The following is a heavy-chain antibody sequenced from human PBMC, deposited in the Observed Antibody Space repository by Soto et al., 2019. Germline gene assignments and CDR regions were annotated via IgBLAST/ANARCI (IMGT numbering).Heavy chain of an antibody. D-gene: IGHD3-10*01. Sequence: GGSLRLSCAASGFTFSSYAMHWVRQAPGKGLEWVAVISYDGSNKYYADSVKGRFTISRDNSKNTLYLQMNSLRAEDTAVYYCARGGPKNAFDIWGQGTMVTVSS. CDR2: ISYDGSNK. CDR3: ARGGPKNAFDI. J-gene: IGHJ3*02. CDR1: GFTFSSYA. V-gene: IGHV3-30*04.